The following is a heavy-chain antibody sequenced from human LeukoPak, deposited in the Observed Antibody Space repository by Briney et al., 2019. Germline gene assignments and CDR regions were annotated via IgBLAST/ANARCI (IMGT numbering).Heavy chain of an antibody. V-gene: IGHV3-23*01. Sequence: PGGSLRLSCAASGFPFHNYDMNWVRQAPGKGLEWVSGISARGSSTYYADSVKGRFTISRDNAKNSLYLQMNSLRAEDTAVYYCARDPIDSSGYYGYWGQGTLVTVSS. CDR2: ISARGSST. CDR3: ARDPIDSSGYYGY. CDR1: GFPFHNYD. D-gene: IGHD3-22*01. J-gene: IGHJ4*02.